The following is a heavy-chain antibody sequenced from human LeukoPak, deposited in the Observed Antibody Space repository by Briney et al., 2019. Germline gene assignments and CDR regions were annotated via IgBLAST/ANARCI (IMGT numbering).Heavy chain of an antibody. V-gene: IGHV3-66*01. CDR3: ARVDYGDYGFDY. Sequence: GGSPRLSCAASGFTFSSYAMSWVRQAPGKGLEWVSVIYSGGSTYYADSVKGRFTISRDNSKNTLYLQMNSLRAEDTAVYYCARVDYGDYGFDYWGQGTLVTVSS. CDR2: IYSGGST. J-gene: IGHJ4*02. D-gene: IGHD4-17*01. CDR1: GFTFSSYA.